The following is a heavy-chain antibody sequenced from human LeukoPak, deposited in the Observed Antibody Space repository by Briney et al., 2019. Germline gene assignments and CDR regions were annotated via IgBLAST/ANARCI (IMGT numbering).Heavy chain of an antibody. V-gene: IGHV3-23*01. CDR1: GFTFSSYA. J-gene: IGHJ6*02. CDR2: MSGSGGST. CDR3: ARVRYGELDV. D-gene: IGHD4-17*01. Sequence: GGSLRLSCAASGFTFSSYAMSWVRQAPGKGLGWVSSMSGSGGSTYYADSVKGRLTISRDDSKNTLYLQMNSLRAEDTAVYYCARVRYGELDVWGQGTTVTVSS.